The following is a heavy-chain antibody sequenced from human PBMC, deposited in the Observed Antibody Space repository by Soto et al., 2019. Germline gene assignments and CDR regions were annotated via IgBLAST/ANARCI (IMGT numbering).Heavy chain of an antibody. CDR2: ILYDGSNK. Sequence: QVQLVESGGGVVQPGTSLRLSCAASGFTFSNYGMHWVRQTPGKGLEWVALILYDGSNKYYADSVKGRFTISRDNSKNTLYLQVSSLLAEDTAVYYCAKSRDAYNFYFYSGMDVWGQGTSVTVSS. CDR1: GFTFSNYG. CDR3: AKSRDAYNFYFYSGMDV. V-gene: IGHV3-30*18. J-gene: IGHJ6*02. D-gene: IGHD1-1*01.